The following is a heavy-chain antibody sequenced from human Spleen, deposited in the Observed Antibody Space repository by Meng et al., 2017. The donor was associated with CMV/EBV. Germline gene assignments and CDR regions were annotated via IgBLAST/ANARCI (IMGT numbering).Heavy chain of an antibody. V-gene: IGHV1-18*01. Sequence: SISWVRQAPGQGLECMGWINPDNGNTYYAQKLQGRVTMTTDKSTNTAYMELRSLRSDDTAVYYCARGESVVIPPSMMEGVGWFDPWGQGTLVTVSS. D-gene: IGHD2/OR15-2a*01. J-gene: IGHJ5*02. CDR2: INPDNGNT. CDR1: S. CDR3: ARGESVVIPPSMMEGVGWFDP.